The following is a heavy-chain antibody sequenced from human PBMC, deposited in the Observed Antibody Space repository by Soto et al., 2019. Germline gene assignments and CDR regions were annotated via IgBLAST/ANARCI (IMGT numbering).Heavy chain of an antibody. CDR3: ARDAHLYYDFWSGQNAFDI. D-gene: IGHD3-3*01. J-gene: IGHJ3*02. V-gene: IGHV1-2*04. Sequence: ASVKVSCKASGYTFTGYYMHWVRQAPGQGLEWMGWINPNSGGTNYAQKFQGWVTMTRDTSISTAYMELSRLRSDDTAVYYCARDAHLYYDFWSGQNAFDICGQGTMVTVSS. CDR2: INPNSGGT. CDR1: GYTFTGYY.